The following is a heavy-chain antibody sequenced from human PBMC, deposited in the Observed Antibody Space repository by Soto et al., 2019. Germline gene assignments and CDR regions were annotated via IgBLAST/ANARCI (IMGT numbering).Heavy chain of an antibody. CDR2: ISYSGST. CDR3: AREKRGCSSSRCYGPDY. D-gene: IGHD2-2*01. Sequence: QVQLQQWGAGLLKPSETLSLTCAVYGGSFSGYYWSWIRQPPGKGLEWIGYISYSGSTYYNPSLMSRVTMSVDTSKNQFSLDLTSVTAADTAVYYCAREKRGCSSSRCYGPDYWGQGTLVTVSS. J-gene: IGHJ4*02. V-gene: IGHV4-34*11. CDR1: GGSFSGYY.